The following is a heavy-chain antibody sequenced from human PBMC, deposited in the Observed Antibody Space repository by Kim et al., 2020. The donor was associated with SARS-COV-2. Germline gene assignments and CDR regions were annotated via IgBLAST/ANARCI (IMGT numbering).Heavy chain of an antibody. CDR2: IYSGGST. V-gene: IGHV3-53*01. Sequence: GGSLRLSCAASGFTVSSNYMSWVRQAPGKGLEWVSVIYSGGSTYYADSVKGRFTISRDNSKNTLYLQMNSLRAEDTAVYYCAGAFSFFSSGWRLYSYFDYWGQGTLGTVSS. CDR1: GFTVSSNY. J-gene: IGHJ4*02. CDR3: AGAFSFFSSGWRLYSYFDY. D-gene: IGHD6-19*01.